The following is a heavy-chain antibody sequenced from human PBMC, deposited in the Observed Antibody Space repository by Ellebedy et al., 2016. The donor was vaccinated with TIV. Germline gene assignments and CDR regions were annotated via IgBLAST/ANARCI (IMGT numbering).Heavy chain of an antibody. V-gene: IGHV4-39*07. CDR2: IFHSGAT. Sequence: SETLSLTXTVSLSGGSINSGSYYWAWIRQPPGKGLEWIASIFHSGATYYNPSLKSRVTISVDSSKNQFSLKLSSVTAAETAVYYCARDQGGRHSSFDYWGQGTLVTVSS. CDR3: ARDQGGRHSSFDY. CDR1: LSGGSINSGSYY. D-gene: IGHD1-26*01. J-gene: IGHJ4*02.